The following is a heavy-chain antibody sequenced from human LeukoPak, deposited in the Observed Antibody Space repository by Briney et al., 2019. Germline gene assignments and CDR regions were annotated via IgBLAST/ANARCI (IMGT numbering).Heavy chain of an antibody. Sequence: GASVKVSCKASGGTFSSYAISWVRQAPGQGLEWMGRIIPILGIANYAQKFQGRVTITADKSTSTAYMELSSLRSEDTAVYCCARDWLTTVTTYYFDYWGQGTLVTVSS. V-gene: IGHV1-69*04. CDR2: IIPILGIA. CDR3: ARDWLTTVTTYYFDY. CDR1: GGTFSSYA. D-gene: IGHD4-11*01. J-gene: IGHJ4*02.